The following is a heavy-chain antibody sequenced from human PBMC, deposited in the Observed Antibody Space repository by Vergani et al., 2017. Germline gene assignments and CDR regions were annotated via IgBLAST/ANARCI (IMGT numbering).Heavy chain of an antibody. CDR2: IGKDGINT. V-gene: IGHV3-30*02. Sequence: QVQLVESGGGVVQRGGSLILSCATSGFTLSNYDMQWIRQGPGKGLEWLAYIGKDGINTRYRDAVKGRFTVSRDNSKDILYLQMDSLRSEDTALYYCAKYLRDSTDGLPDSWGPGTLVIVSS. CDR3: AKYLRDSTDGLPDS. J-gene: IGHJ4*02. D-gene: IGHD2-21*02. CDR1: GFTLSNYD.